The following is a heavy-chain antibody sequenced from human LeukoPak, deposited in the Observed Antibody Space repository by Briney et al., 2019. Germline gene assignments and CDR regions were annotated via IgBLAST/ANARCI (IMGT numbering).Heavy chain of an antibody. V-gene: IGHV4-39*07. CDR2: IYYSEST. Sequence: SETLSLTCTVSGGSISSSSYYWGWLRQPPGKGLEWIGNIYYSESTYYNPSLKSRVTISVDTSKNQFSLKLSSVTAADTAVYYCARGQKNTPFDYWGQGTLVTVSS. CDR1: GGSISSSSYY. J-gene: IGHJ4*02. CDR3: ARGQKNTPFDY. D-gene: IGHD2/OR15-2a*01.